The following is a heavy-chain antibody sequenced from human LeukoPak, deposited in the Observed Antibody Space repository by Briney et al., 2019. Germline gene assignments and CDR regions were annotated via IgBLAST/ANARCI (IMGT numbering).Heavy chain of an antibody. CDR3: ARGRHCSSTSCLRGNYYYYMDV. Sequence: ASVKVSCKASGGTFSSYAISWVRQAPGQGLEWMGWMNPNSGNTGYAQKFQGRVTITRNTSISTAYMELSSLRSEDTAVYYCARGRHCSSTSCLRGNYYYYMDVWGKGTTVTVSS. CDR2: MNPNSGNT. J-gene: IGHJ6*03. V-gene: IGHV1-8*03. D-gene: IGHD2-2*01. CDR1: GGTFSSYA.